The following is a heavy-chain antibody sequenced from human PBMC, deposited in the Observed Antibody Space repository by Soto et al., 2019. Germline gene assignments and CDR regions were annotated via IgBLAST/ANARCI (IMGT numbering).Heavy chain of an antibody. CDR3: ATVLRGVVNWFDP. CDR1: GDTFTNFG. Sequence: HLVQSGPEVKKPGASITVSCKTSGDTFTNFGLSWMRQAPGQGLECMGWLATFNSNRNYAQKFQGRLTLTSDTATSAAYMELNSLRYDYSAVYYCATVLRGVVNWFDPWCQGTLVTVSS. D-gene: IGHD3-10*01. V-gene: IGHV1-18*01. J-gene: IGHJ5*02. CDR2: LATFNSNR.